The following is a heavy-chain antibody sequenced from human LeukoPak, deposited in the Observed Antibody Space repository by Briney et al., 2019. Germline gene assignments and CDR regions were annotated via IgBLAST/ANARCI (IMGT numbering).Heavy chain of an antibody. J-gene: IGHJ4*02. CDR1: GFPFDDYA. CDR2: ISWNSGSV. Sequence: GGSLRLSCTASGFPFDDYAMNWVRQAPGKGLEWVSGISWNSGSVGYADSVKGRFTISRDNAKNSLYLQMNSLRAEDSAVYYCARYCTFRTCSGTKFDSWGQGTLVTVSS. CDR3: ARYCTFRTCSGTKFDS. D-gene: IGHD1-1*01. V-gene: IGHV3-9*01.